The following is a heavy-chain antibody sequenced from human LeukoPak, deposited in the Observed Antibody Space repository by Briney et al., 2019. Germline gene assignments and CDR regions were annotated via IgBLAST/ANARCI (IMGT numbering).Heavy chain of an antibody. J-gene: IGHJ4*02. CDR1: GFTFSNAW. CDR2: ISGSGGST. Sequence: GGSLRLSCAASGFTFSNAWMNWVRQAPGKGLEWVSAISGSGGSTYYADSVKGRFTISRDNSKNTLYLQMNSLRAEDTAVYYCAKENIQIGDYFDYWGQGTLVTVSS. CDR3: AKENIQIGDYFDY. V-gene: IGHV3-23*01. D-gene: IGHD2/OR15-2a*01.